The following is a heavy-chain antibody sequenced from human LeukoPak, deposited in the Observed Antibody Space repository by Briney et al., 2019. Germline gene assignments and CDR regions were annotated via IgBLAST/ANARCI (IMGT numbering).Heavy chain of an antibody. CDR3: AKDFYSSSIDY. CDR1: GFTFSSYG. D-gene: IGHD6-6*01. V-gene: IGHV3-30*02. CDR2: IRYDGSNK. Sequence: GGSLRLSCAASGFTFSSYGMHWVRQAPGKGLEWVTFIRYDGSNKYYADSVKGRFTISRDNSKNTLYLQMNSLRAEDTAVYYCAKDFYSSSIDYWGQGTLVTVSS. J-gene: IGHJ4*02.